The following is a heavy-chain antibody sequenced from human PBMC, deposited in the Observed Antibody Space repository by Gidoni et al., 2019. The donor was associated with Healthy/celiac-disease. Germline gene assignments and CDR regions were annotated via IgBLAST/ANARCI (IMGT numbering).Heavy chain of an antibody. V-gene: IGHV3-9*01. J-gene: IGHJ2*01. Sequence: EVQLVESGGGVVQPGRSLRLSCAASGFPFDDYAMHWVRQAPGKGLEWVSGISWNRGSTGYADSVKGLFTISRDNAKNSLYLQMNSLRAEDTALYYCAKNSGWYFDLWGRGTLVTVSS. CDR1: GFPFDDYA. D-gene: IGHD2-15*01. CDR3: AKNSGWYFDL. CDR2: ISWNRGST.